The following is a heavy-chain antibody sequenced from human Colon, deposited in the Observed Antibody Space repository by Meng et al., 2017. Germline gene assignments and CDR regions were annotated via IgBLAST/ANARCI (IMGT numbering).Heavy chain of an antibody. Sequence: VPLQGSGPGLVNPSQTLSLTSTVSGGSISSGGLYWSWIRQHPGKGLEWIGYIYYSGSTYYNPSLRSRVAISIDTSKNQFSLKLTSVTAADTAVYFCARTNYGDYNWFDPWGQGTLVTVSS. CDR2: IYYSGST. D-gene: IGHD4-17*01. CDR3: ARTNYGDYNWFDP. CDR1: GGSISSGGLY. V-gene: IGHV4-31*03. J-gene: IGHJ5*02.